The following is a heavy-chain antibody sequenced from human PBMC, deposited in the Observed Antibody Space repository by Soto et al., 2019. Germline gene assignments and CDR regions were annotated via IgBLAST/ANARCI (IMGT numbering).Heavy chain of an antibody. V-gene: IGHV4-59*01. CDR1: GGSISSYY. J-gene: IGHJ4*02. CDR3: ARHDSSGYYYDY. D-gene: IGHD3-22*01. CDR2: IYYSGST. Sequence: SETLSLTCTVSGGSISSYYWSWIRQPPGKGLEWIGYIYYSGSTNYNPSLKSRVTISVDTSKNQFSLKLSSVTAADTAVYYCARHDSSGYYYDYWGQGTLVTVSS.